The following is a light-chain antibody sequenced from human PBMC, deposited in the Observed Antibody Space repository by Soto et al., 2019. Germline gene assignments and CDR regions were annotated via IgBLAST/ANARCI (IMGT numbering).Light chain of an antibody. CDR3: GTWDSRLRANV. V-gene: IGLV1-51*01. Sequence: QSALTQPASVSGSPGQSITIFCTGTSSDIGDHFVSWYQQLPGTAPRLLVYDSDKRPSGIPDRFSGSKSDTSATLAITGLQTGDEADYYCGTWDSRLRANVFGGGTQLTVL. CDR2: DSD. J-gene: IGLJ7*01. CDR1: SSDIGDHF.